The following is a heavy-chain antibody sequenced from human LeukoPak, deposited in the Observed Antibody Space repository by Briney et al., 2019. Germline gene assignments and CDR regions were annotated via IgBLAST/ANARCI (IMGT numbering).Heavy chain of an antibody. V-gene: IGHV3-21*01. CDR3: AREATDLWITMVRGGPEYFQH. Sequence: GGSLRLSCAASGFTFSSYSMNWVRQAPGKGLEWVSSISSSSSYIYYADSVKGRFTISRDNAKNSLYLQMNSLRAEDTAVYYCAREATDLWITMVRGGPEYFQHWGQGTLVTVSS. D-gene: IGHD3-10*01. J-gene: IGHJ1*01. CDR2: ISSSSSYI. CDR1: GFTFSSYS.